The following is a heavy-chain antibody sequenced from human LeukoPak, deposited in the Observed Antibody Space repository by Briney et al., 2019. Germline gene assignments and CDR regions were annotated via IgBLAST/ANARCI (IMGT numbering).Heavy chain of an antibody. D-gene: IGHD2-2*01. Sequence: GRSLRLSCAASGFTFNTYAMNWVRQAPGKGLEWLSFITTSSTTIYYADSVKGRFSISRDNASNSIYLEMNSPGDEDTAVYICMRVGEYQLPKFDYWGRGTLVTVSS. CDR3: MRVGEYQLPKFDY. CDR1: GFTFNTYA. CDR2: ITTSSTTI. J-gene: IGHJ4*02. V-gene: IGHV3-48*02.